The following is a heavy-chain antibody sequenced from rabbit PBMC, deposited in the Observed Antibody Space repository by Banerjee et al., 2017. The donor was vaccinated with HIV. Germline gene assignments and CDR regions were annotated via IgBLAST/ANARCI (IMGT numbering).Heavy chain of an antibody. CDR3: ARTYIAYSSYGYNL. CDR1: GFSFSSSYW. Sequence: QSLEESGGDLVKPGASLTLTCTASGFSFSSSYWICWVRQAPGKGLEWIACIYAGSSGSTYYANWAKGRFTISKTSSTTVTLQMASLTAADTATYFCARTYIAYSSYGYNLWGPGTLVTVS. CDR2: IYAGSSGST. D-gene: IGHD6-1*01. V-gene: IGHV1S40*01. J-gene: IGHJ4*01.